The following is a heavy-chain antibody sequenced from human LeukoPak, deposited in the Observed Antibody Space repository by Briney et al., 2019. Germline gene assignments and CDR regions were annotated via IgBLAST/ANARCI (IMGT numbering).Heavy chain of an antibody. J-gene: IGHJ4*02. CDR2: ISAYNGNT. CDR1: GYTFTSYG. Sequence: GASVKVSCKASGYTFTSYGISWVRQAPGQGLEWMGWISAYNGNTNYAQKLQGRLTITRDTSASTAYMELSSLRSEDTAVYYCARTIVGPNTESFWGQGTLVTVSS. D-gene: IGHD1-26*01. CDR3: ARTIVGPNTESF. V-gene: IGHV1-18*01.